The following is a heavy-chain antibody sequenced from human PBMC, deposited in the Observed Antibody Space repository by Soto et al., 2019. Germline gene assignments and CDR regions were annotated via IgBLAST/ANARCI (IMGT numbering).Heavy chain of an antibody. J-gene: IGHJ5*02. CDR2: ISSNSAYI. CDR3: TRDASRDSSARGWFDP. D-gene: IGHD6-13*01. CDR1: GFTFLSFT. V-gene: IGHV3-21*01. Sequence: GGSLRLACASSGFTFLSFTMNWVRQAPGKGLEWVSTISSNSAYIYYTDALRGRFTISRDNAKNSLHLQMNSLRAEDTAVYYCTRDASRDSSARGWFDPWGPGTLVTVSS.